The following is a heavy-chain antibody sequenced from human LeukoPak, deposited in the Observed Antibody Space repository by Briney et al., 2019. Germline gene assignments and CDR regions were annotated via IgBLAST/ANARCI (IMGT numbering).Heavy chain of an antibody. CDR2: ISGSGNYI. CDR1: GFTSISNS. J-gene: IGHJ3*02. V-gene: IGHV3-21*01. CDR3: ARTGYLDI. D-gene: IGHD2-15*01. Sequence: GGSLILTCSTSGFTSISNSRNSCLRAPGKGLEWVSSISGSGNYISYEDTVKGRFTISRDNAKNSLSLQMNSVRAEDTAVFDFARTGYLDIWGQGTMVTVSS.